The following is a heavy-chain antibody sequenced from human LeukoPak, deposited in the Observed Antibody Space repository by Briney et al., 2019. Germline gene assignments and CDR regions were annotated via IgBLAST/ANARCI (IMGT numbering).Heavy chain of an antibody. CDR3: ARGQGGSSHYYDRGTYYFDY. Sequence: SETLSLTCAVYGGSFSGYYWSWIRQPPGKGLEWIGEINHSGSTNYNPSLKSRVTISVDTSKNQFSLKLSSVIAADTAVYYCARGQGGSSHYYDRGTYYFDYWGQGTLVTVSS. V-gene: IGHV4-34*01. D-gene: IGHD3-22*01. CDR1: GGSFSGYY. CDR2: INHSGST. J-gene: IGHJ4*02.